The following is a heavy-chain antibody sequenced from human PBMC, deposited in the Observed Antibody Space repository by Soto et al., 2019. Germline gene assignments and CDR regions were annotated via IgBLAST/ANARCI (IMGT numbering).Heavy chain of an antibody. Sequence: SETLSLTCAIYGGSFSYYYWSWIRQSPGKGLEWIGEINHSGSTNYNPSLKSRVAISMDTSKNQFSLKLNSVTAADTAVFYCASRMGSGRYYFEYWGQGTRVTVSS. CDR3: ASRMGSGRYYFEY. V-gene: IGHV4-34*01. J-gene: IGHJ4*02. CDR2: INHSGST. D-gene: IGHD3-10*01. CDR1: GGSFSYYY.